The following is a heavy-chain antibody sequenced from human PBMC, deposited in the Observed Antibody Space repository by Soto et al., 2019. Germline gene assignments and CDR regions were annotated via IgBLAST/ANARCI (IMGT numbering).Heavy chain of an antibody. CDR1: GFTFSSYA. J-gene: IGHJ6*02. V-gene: IGHV3-23*01. Sequence: AGGSLRLSCAASGFTFSSYAMSWVRQAPGKGLEWVSAISGSGGSTYYADSVKGRFTISRDNSKNTLYLQMNSLRAEDTAVYYCASSSTAAASYCYGMDVWGQGTTVTVSS. CDR3: ASSSTAAASYCYGMDV. D-gene: IGHD6-13*01. CDR2: ISGSGGST.